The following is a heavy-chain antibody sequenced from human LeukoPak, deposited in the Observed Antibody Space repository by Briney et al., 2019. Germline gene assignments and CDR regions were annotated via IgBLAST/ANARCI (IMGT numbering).Heavy chain of an antibody. CDR2: ISGSGGST. V-gene: IGHV3-23*01. J-gene: IGHJ4*02. CDR3: ALSSCGWYVNFDY. CDR1: GFTFSSYA. D-gene: IGHD6-19*01. Sequence: QTGGSLRLSCAASGFTFSSYAMSWVRQAPGKGLEWVSAISGSGGSTYYADSVKGRFTISRDNSKNTLYLQMNSLRAEDTAVYYCALSSCGWYVNFDYWGQGTLVTVSS.